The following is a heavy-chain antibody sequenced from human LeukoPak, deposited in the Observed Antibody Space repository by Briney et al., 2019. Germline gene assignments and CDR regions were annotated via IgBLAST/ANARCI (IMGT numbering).Heavy chain of an antibody. CDR1: GFTFGDYA. CDR2: IRSKAYGRTT. V-gene: IGHV3-49*03. CDR3: TRRYSSGWLNYYYYGMDV. D-gene: IGHD6-19*01. Sequence: GGSLRLSCTASGFTFGDYAMSWFRQAPGKGLEWVGFIRSKAYGRTTEYAASVKGRFTISRDDSKSIAYLQMNSLKTEDTAVYYCTRRYSSGWLNYYYYGMDVWGQGTTVTVSS. J-gene: IGHJ6*02.